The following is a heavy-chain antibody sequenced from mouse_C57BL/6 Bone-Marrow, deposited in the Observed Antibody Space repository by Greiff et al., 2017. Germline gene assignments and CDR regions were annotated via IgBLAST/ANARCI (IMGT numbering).Heavy chain of an antibody. V-gene: IGHV1-74*01. CDR3: ATPPIITEGYFDY. CDR1: GYTFTSYW. J-gene: IGHJ2*01. Sequence: QVQLQQPGAELVKPGASVKVSCKASGYTFTSYWMHWVKPRPGQGLEWIGRIHPSDSDTNYNQKFKGKATLTVDKSSTTAYMQLSSLTSEDSAVYYCATPPIITEGYFDYWGQGTTLTVSS. CDR2: IHPSDSDT. D-gene: IGHD1-3*01.